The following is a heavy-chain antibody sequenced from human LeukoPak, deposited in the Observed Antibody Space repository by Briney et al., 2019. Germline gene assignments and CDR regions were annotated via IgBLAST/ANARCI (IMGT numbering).Heavy chain of an antibody. J-gene: IGHJ4*02. Sequence: PSQTLSRTCTVSGGSISSGGYYWSWIRQHPGKGLEWIGYIYYSGSTYYNPSHKSRVTISVDTSKNQFSLKLSSVTAADTAVYYCARIAVAGTQYYFDYWGQGTLVTVSS. V-gene: IGHV4-31*03. CDR2: IYYSGST. CDR1: GGSISSGGYY. D-gene: IGHD6-19*01. CDR3: ARIAVAGTQYYFDY.